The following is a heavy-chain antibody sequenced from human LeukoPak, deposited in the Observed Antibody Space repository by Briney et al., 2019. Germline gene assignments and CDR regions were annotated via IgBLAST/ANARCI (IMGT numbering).Heavy chain of an antibody. D-gene: IGHD5-24*01. CDR1: GYIFTSYY. Sequence: ASVKVSCKASGYIFTSYYIHWVRQAPGQGLEWMGWINANTGDTNYAQQFQGRITMTRDTSVTTVYMELSSLRSDDTALYYCARHYRGRWQQLFDYWGQGTLVTVSS. CDR2: INANTGDT. V-gene: IGHV1-2*02. J-gene: IGHJ4*02. CDR3: ARHYRGRWQQLFDY.